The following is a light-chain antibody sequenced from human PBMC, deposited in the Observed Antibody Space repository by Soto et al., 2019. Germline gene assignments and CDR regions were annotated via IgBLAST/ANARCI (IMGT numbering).Light chain of an antibody. CDR1: NLGSKA. CDR2: IDS. V-gene: IGLV3-12*02. Sequence: SYELTQPHSVSVATPQMARITCGGNNLGSKAVRWYQQKPGQDPVLVIYIDSNRPSGSPERFAGSNPGNNATLTTSRIEAGDEDDYDCQVWDSSSDHRVFGGGTKLTVL. CDR3: QVWDSSSDHRV. J-gene: IGLJ2*01.